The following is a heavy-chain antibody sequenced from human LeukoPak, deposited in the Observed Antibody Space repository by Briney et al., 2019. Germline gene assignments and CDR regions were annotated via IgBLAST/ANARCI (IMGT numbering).Heavy chain of an antibody. CDR2: ISWNSGNI. CDR1: GFTFDDYA. V-gene: IGHV3-9*01. D-gene: IGHD1-26*01. Sequence: GRSLRLSCEASGFTFDDYAMYWVRQAPGKGLEWVSGISWNSGNIGYADSVKGRFTISRDKAKNSLYLQMKRLRAEDKAFYFFEKDGWGRVFYYGMDVWGQGTTVAVSS. J-gene: IGHJ6*02. CDR3: EKDGWGRVFYYGMDV.